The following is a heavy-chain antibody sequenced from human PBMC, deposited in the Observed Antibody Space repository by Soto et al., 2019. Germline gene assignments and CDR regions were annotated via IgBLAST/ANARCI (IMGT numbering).Heavy chain of an antibody. D-gene: IGHD2-15*01. V-gene: IGHV1-69*13. CDR2: IIPIFGTA. Sequence: SVKVSCKASGGTFSSYALSWVRQAPGQGLEWMGGIIPIFGTANYAQKFQGRVTITADDSTSTAYMELSSLRSEDTAVYYCARGEWDIVARYPTYYYYYGMDVWGQGTTVNVSS. J-gene: IGHJ6*02. CDR3: ARGEWDIVARYPTYYYYYGMDV. CDR1: GGTFSSYA.